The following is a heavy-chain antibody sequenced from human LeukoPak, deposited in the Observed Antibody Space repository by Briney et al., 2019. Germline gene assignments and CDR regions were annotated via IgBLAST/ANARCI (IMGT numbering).Heavy chain of an antibody. D-gene: IGHD3-3*01. V-gene: IGHV1-18*01. J-gene: IGHJ4*02. CDR2: ISAYNGNT. CDR1: GYTFTSYG. CDR3: GRDVHRTYYDFWSGYHYYFDY. Sequence: ASVKVSCKASGYTFTSYGISWVRQAPGQGLEWMGWISAYNGNTNYAQKLQGRVTMTTDTSTSTAYMELRSLRSDDTAVYYCGRDVHRTYYDFWSGYHYYFDYWGQGTLVTVSS.